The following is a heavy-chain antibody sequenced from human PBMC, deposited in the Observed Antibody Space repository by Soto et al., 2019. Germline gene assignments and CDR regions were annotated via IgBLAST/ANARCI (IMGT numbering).Heavy chain of an antibody. Sequence: QVQPVESGGGVVQPGRSLRLSCAASGFTFSSYGMHWVRQAPGKGLEWVAVISYDGSNKYYADSVKGRFTISRDNSKNTLYLQMNSLRAEDTAVYYCAKVGGYCSSTSCLYYYYYGMDVWGQGTTVTVSS. CDR3: AKVGGYCSSTSCLYYYYYGMDV. CDR2: ISYDGSNK. D-gene: IGHD2-2*01. J-gene: IGHJ6*02. V-gene: IGHV3-30*18. CDR1: GFTFSSYG.